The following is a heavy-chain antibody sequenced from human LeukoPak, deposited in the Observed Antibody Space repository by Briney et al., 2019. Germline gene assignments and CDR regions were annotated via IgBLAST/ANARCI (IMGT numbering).Heavy chain of an antibody. V-gene: IGHV4-59*01. Sequence: MASETLSLACTVSGGSISSYYWSWIRQPPGKGLEWIGYIYYSGSTNYNPSLKSRVTISVDTSKNQFSLKLSSVTAADTAVYYCARFSGDILTGYYYFDYWGQGTLVTVSS. D-gene: IGHD3-9*01. CDR1: GGSISSYY. CDR3: ARFSGDILTGYYYFDY. J-gene: IGHJ4*02. CDR2: IYYSGST.